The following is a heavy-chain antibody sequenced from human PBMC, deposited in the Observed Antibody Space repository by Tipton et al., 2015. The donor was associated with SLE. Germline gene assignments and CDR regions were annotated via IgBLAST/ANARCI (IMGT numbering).Heavy chain of an antibody. CDR2: IYYSGST. Sequence: GSLRLSCTVSGGSISSSSYYWGWIRQPPGKGLEWIGSIYYSGSTYYNPSLKSRVTISVDTSKNQFSLKLSSVTAADTAVYYCARDEGLSSSWPPYYYGMDVWGQGTTVTVSS. CDR1: GGSISSSSYY. J-gene: IGHJ6*02. D-gene: IGHD6-13*01. V-gene: IGHV4-39*07. CDR3: ARDEGLSSSWPPYYYGMDV.